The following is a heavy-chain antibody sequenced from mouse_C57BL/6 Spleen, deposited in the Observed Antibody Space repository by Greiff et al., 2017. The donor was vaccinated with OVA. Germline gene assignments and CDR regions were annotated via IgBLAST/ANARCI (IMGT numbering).Heavy chain of an antibody. CDR3: AGRTGTGYFDV. CDR1: EYAFPSHD. CDR2: INRDGGST. D-gene: IGHD4-1*01. J-gene: IGHJ1*03. V-gene: IGHV5-2*03. Sequence: EVKLVESGGGLVQPGESLKLSCESNEYAFPSHDMSWVRKTPEKRLELVAAINRDGGSTYYPDTMERRFIISRDNTKKTLYLQMSSLISEDSALYYCAGRTGTGYFDVWGTGTTVTVSS.